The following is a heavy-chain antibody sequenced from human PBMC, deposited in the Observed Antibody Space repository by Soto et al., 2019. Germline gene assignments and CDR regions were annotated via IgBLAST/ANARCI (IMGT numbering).Heavy chain of an antibody. D-gene: IGHD6-13*01. J-gene: IGHJ6*02. CDR1: GYSFTSYW. V-gene: IGHV5-10-1*01. CDR2: IDPSDSYT. Sequence: GESLKISCKGSGYSFTSYWISWVRQMPGKGLEWMGRIDPSDSYTNYSPSFQGHVTISADKSISTAYLQWSSLKASDTAMYYCASLSSSWSFDPPRGPYSYGTDVWGRGPTVTVSS. CDR3: ASLSSSWSFDPPRGPYSYGTDV.